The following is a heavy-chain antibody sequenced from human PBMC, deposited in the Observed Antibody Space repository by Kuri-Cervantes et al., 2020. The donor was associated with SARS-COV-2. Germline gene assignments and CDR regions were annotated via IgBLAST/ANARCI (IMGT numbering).Heavy chain of an antibody. Sequence: GALRLSCTVSGGSISSSSYYWGWVRQPPGKGLEWIGSIYYSGSTYYNPSLKSRVTISVDTSKNQFSLKLSSVTAADTAVYYCARQMMSSITIFGVVITRNWFDPWGQGTLVTVSS. J-gene: IGHJ5*02. CDR1: GGSISSSSYY. V-gene: IGHV4-39*01. CDR3: ARQMMSSITIFGVVITRNWFDP. D-gene: IGHD3-3*01. CDR2: IYYSGST.